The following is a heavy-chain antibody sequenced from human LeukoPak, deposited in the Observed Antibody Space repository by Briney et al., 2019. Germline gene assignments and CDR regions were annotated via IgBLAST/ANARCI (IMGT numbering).Heavy chain of an antibody. CDR1: GGSISSYY. Sequence: SETLSLTCTVSGGSISSYYWSWIRQPPGKGLEWIGYIYYSGSTYYNPSLKSRVTISVDTSKNQFSLKLSSVTAADTAVYYCARAPTVTTFFDYWGQGTLVTVSS. D-gene: IGHD4-17*01. V-gene: IGHV4-59*06. CDR3: ARAPTVTTFFDY. J-gene: IGHJ4*02. CDR2: IYYSGST.